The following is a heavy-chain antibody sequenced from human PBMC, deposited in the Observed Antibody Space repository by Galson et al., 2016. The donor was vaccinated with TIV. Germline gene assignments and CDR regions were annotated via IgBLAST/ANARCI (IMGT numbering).Heavy chain of an antibody. D-gene: IGHD3-10*02. CDR2: LNNDGSRT. CDR1: GFTFSNYW. J-gene: IGHJ4*02. V-gene: IGHV3-74*01. Sequence: SLRLSCAASGFTFSNYWMYWVRQVPGKGLVWVSRLNNDGSRTAYADSVNFRFTISRDNAKNTLFLQMNSLRADDTVLYYCARGLYEEYSVGLDSWGQGTLVTVSS. CDR3: ARGLYEEYSVGLDS.